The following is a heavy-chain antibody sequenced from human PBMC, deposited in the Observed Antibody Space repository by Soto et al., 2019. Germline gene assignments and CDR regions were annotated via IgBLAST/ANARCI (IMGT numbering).Heavy chain of an antibody. CDR2: IYPDDSET. CDR1: GYSFTSYW. Sequence: PGESLKISCNVSGYSFTSYWIGWVRQMPGKGLEWMGVIYPDDSETRYSPSFQGQVTISADKSISTAYLQWSSLKASDTAMYYCARPYGMDVWGQGTTVTVSS. V-gene: IGHV5-51*01. CDR3: ARPYGMDV. J-gene: IGHJ6*02.